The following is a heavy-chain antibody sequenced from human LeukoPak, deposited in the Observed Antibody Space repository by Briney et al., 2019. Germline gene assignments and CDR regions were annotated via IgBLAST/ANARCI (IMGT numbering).Heavy chain of an antibody. Sequence: VSVKVSCKASGYTFTNYGISWVRQAPGQGLEWMGWISTHNGNTKYSQKFQGRVTITRNTSISTAYMELSSLRSEDTAVYHCARSPPAYSSFDWFDPWGQGTLVTVSS. V-gene: IGHV1-18*01. CDR1: GYTFTNYG. J-gene: IGHJ5*02. CDR2: ISTHNGNT. CDR3: ARSPPAYSSFDWFDP. D-gene: IGHD6-6*01.